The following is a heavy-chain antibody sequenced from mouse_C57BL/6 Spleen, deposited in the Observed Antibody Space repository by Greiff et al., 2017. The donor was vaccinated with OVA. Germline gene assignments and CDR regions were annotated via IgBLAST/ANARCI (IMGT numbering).Heavy chain of an antibody. V-gene: IGHV1-72*01. J-gene: IGHJ4*01. CDR2: IDPNSGGT. Sequence: VQLQQPGAELVKPGASVKLSCKASGYTFTSYWMHWVKQRPGRGIAWIGRIDPNSGGTKYNEKFKSKATLTVDKPSSTAYMQLSSLTSEDSAVYYCARSGYSFAMDYWGQGTSVTVSS. CDR1: GYTFTSYW. CDR3: ARSGYSFAMDY. D-gene: IGHD2-3*01.